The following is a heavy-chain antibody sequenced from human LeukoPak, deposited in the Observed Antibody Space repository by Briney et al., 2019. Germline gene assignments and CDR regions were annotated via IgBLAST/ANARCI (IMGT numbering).Heavy chain of an antibody. CDR2: IYRGGST. D-gene: IGHD6-19*01. Sequence: GGSLRLSCAASGFTVSSNYMSWVRQAPGKGLEWVSVIYRGGSTYYADSVKGRFTISRDNSKNTLYLQMNSLRAEDTAVYYCARDNSGWYGYYWYFDLWGRGTLVTVSS. CDR1: GFTVSSNY. V-gene: IGHV3-53*01. CDR3: ARDNSGWYGYYWYFDL. J-gene: IGHJ2*01.